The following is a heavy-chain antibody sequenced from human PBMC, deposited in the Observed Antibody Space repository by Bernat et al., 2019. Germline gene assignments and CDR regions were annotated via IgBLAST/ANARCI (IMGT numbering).Heavy chain of an antibody. CDR1: GYTFTDFY. D-gene: IGHD3-16*01. J-gene: IGHJ4*02. Sequence: QVQMVQSGAEVKKPGASVKVSCKASGYTFTDFYIHWVRQAAGQGLEWMGWINPNSGGTDYAQRFTGWVTMTRDTSITTAYMELSRLSSDDTAVYYCASGGRSTSGGVDYFDFWGQGTLVTVSS. CDR3: ASGGRSTSGGVDYFDF. CDR2: INPNSGGT. V-gene: IGHV1-2*04.